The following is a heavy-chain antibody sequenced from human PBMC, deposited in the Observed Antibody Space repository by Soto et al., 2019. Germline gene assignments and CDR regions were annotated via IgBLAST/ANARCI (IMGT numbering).Heavy chain of an antibody. CDR3: ARLPEVWFGEPRGH. Sequence: ASVKVSCKASGYTFTGYYMHWVRQAPGQGLEWMGWINPNSGGTNYAQKFQGRVTMTRDTSISTAYMELSRLRSDDTAVYYCARLPEVWFGEPRGHWGQGTLVAVSS. D-gene: IGHD3-10*01. J-gene: IGHJ4*02. CDR2: INPNSGGT. V-gene: IGHV1-2*02. CDR1: GYTFTGYY.